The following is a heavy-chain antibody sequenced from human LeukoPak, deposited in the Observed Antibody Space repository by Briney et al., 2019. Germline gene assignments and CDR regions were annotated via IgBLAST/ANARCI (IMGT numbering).Heavy chain of an antibody. CDR2: ISAYNGNT. Sequence: GASVKVSCKASGYTFTGYYMHWVRQAPGQGLEWMGWISAYNGNTNYAQKLQGRVTMTTDTSTSTAYMELRSLRSDDTAVYYCARDCYYDSSGYCPLFDYWGQGTLVTVSS. V-gene: IGHV1-18*04. CDR3: ARDCYYDSSGYCPLFDY. J-gene: IGHJ4*02. CDR1: GYTFTGYY. D-gene: IGHD3-22*01.